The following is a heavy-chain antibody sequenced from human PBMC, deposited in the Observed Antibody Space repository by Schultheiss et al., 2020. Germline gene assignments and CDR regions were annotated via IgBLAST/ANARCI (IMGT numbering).Heavy chain of an antibody. V-gene: IGHV4-31*03. Sequence: SETLSLTCTVSGGSISSGGYYWSWIRQHPGKGLEWIGYIYYSGSTYYNPSLKSRVTISVDTSKNQFSLKLSSVTAADTAVYYCASQRGAAYSSSWYFFDFCGRGPLITVSS. CDR1: GGSISSGGYY. J-gene: IGHJ4*02. CDR3: ASQRGAAYSSSWYFFDF. D-gene: IGHD6-13*01. CDR2: IYYSGST.